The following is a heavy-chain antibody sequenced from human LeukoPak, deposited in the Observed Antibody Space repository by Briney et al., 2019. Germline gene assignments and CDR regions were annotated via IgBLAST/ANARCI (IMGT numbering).Heavy chain of an antibody. Sequence: SETLSLTCTVSGGSISSYYWSWIRQPAGKGLEWIGRIYTSGSTNYNPSLKSRVTMSVDTSKNQFSLKLSSVTAADTAVYYCASTFGVVIHGASDIWGQGTMVTVSS. V-gene: IGHV4-4*07. CDR2: IYTSGST. D-gene: IGHD3-3*01. CDR1: GGSISSYY. J-gene: IGHJ3*02. CDR3: ASTFGVVIHGASDI.